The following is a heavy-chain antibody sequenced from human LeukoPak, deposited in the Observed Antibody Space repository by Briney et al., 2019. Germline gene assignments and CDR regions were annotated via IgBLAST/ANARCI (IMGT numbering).Heavy chain of an antibody. CDR1: GYTFIGHY. D-gene: IGHD3/OR15-3a*01. J-gene: IGHJ3*02. CDR2: MNPDSGGT. Sequence: ASVKVSCKASGYTFIGHYIHWVRPAPGQGLEGMGWMNPDSGGTNYAQKFQDRVTMNRDTSITTAYMELSRLTSDDTAIYYCARIMEYYDFTPRGFDIWGQGTMVAVSS. V-gene: IGHV1-2*02. CDR3: ARIMEYYDFTPRGFDI.